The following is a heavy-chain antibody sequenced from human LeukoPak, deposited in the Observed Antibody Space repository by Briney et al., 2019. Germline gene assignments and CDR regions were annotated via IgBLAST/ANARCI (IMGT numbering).Heavy chain of an antibody. CDR3: ARVGYSYSINDWSRTGLGAYPTKYYYYMDV. CDR1: GGSFTDYF. D-gene: IGHD5-18*01. CDR2: INDYTGDT. J-gene: IGHJ6*03. Sequence: SETLSLTCTVFGGSFTDYFWTWIRHSPGKGLEWIGEINDYTGDTKYNPSLYSRVSISLEKSKNQLSLELRSVTAADTAVYYCARVGYSYSINDWSRTGLGAYPTKYYYYMDVWGKGTTVTVSS. V-gene: IGHV4-34*01.